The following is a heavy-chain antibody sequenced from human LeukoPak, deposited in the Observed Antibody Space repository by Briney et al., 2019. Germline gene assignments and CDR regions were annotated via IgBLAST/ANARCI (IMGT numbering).Heavy chain of an antibody. Sequence: GGSLRLSCVASGFPFSSYWMNWVRQAPGKGLVWVSRIASDGSSTTYADSVKGRFSISRDNAKNTLYLQMNSLRVEDTAVYYCARGRPHGNDYWGQGTLVTVSS. CDR3: ARGRPHGNDY. CDR2: IASDGSST. D-gene: IGHD4-23*01. V-gene: IGHV3-74*01. CDR1: GFPFSSYW. J-gene: IGHJ4*02.